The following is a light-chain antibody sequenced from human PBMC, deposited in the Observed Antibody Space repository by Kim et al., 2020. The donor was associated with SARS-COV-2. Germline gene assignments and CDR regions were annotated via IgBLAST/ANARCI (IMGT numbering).Light chain of an antibody. CDR1: QSGGTN. J-gene: IGKJ1*01. Sequence: SPGERVTLSCRASQSGGTNVAWYQQKPGQGPQLLIYGASTRATGIPARFSGSGSGTEFTLTISSLQSEDLAVYSCQQYDDWPPWTFGQGTKVDIK. CDR3: QQYDDWPPWT. V-gene: IGKV3-15*01. CDR2: GAS.